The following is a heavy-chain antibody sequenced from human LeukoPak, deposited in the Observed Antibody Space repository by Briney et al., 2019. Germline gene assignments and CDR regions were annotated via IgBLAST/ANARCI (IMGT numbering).Heavy chain of an antibody. CDR1: GFTFSSYW. J-gene: IGHJ4*02. CDR3: ARDGGTIGY. V-gene: IGHV3-74*01. D-gene: IGHD2-8*01. Sequence: PGGSLRLSCAASGFTFSSYWMHGVRQAPGKGLVWVSRINSDGTSTSYAESVKARFPISRDNAKTTLYLQMNSLRAEDTAVYYCARDGGTIGYWGQGSLVTVSS. CDR2: INSDGTST.